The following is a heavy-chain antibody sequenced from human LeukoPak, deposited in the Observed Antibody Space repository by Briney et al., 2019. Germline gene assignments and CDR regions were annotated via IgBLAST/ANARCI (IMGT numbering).Heavy chain of an antibody. CDR3: ARVVDYGDYVGWFDP. CDR1: GGTFSSYA. J-gene: IGHJ5*02. D-gene: IGHD4-17*01. Sequence: SVKVSFTASGGTFSSYAISWVRQAPGQGLEWMGGIIPIFGTANYAQKFQGRVTITADESTSTAYMELSSLRSEDTAVYYCARVVDYGDYVGWFDPWGQGTLVTVSS. V-gene: IGHV1-69*13. CDR2: IIPIFGTA.